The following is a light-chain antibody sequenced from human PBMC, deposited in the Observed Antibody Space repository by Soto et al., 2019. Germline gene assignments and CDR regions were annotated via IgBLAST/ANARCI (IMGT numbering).Light chain of an antibody. CDR2: AAS. CDR1: QGIINF. V-gene: IGKV1-27*01. CDR3: QKYNSAPRT. Sequence: DIQMTQSPSSLSASVGDRDPITCRARQGIINFLASNQQKQGKVPKLLIYAASTLQSAFLSLFSGSGSGTDFTLTISSLQPEDVATYYCQKYNSAPRTVGQGTK. J-gene: IGKJ1*01.